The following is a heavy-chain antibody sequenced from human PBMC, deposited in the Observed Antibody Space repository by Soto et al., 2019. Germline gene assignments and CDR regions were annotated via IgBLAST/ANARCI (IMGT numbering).Heavy chain of an antibody. CDR3: ARILSGRASSGSLDY. CDR2: IWYDGSNK. D-gene: IGHD3-22*01. CDR1: GFTFSIYG. J-gene: IGHJ4*02. Sequence: PGGSLRLSCAASGFTFSIYGMHWVRQAPGKGLEWVAVIWYDGSNKYYADSVKGRFTISRDNSKNTLYLQMNSLRAEDTAVYYCARILSGRASSGSLDYWGQGTLVTVSS. V-gene: IGHV3-33*01.